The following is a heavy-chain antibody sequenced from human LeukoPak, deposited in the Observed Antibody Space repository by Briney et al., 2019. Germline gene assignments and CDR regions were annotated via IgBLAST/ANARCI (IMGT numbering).Heavy chain of an antibody. CDR2: ISSSSSYI. Sequence: AGGSLRLSCAASGFTFSSYSMNWVRQAPGKGLEWVSSISSSSSYIYYADSVKGRFTISRDNAKNSLYLQMNSLRAEDTAVYYCAVPYCSGWYRDYYGMDVWGQGTTVTVSS. CDR1: GFTFSSYS. D-gene: IGHD6-19*01. V-gene: IGHV3-21*01. J-gene: IGHJ6*02. CDR3: AVPYCSGWYRDYYGMDV.